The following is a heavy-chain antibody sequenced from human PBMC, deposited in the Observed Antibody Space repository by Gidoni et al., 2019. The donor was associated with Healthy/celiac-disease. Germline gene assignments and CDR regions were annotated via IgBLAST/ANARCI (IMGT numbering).Heavy chain of an antibody. CDR1: GFTVSSHY. CDR2: IYSGGST. Sequence: EVQLVETGGGLIQPGGSLRLSCAASGFTVSSHYMSWVRQAPGKGLEWVSVIYSGGSTYYADSVKGRFTISRDNSKNTLYLQMNSLRAEDTAVYYCARDRSGYDSGDYYYYMDVWGKGTTVTVSS. D-gene: IGHD5-12*01. J-gene: IGHJ6*03. CDR3: ARDRSGYDSGDYYYYMDV. V-gene: IGHV3-53*02.